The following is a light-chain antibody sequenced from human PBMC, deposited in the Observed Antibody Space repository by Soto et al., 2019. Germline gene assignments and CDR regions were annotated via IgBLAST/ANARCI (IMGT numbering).Light chain of an antibody. V-gene: IGKV3-11*01. Sequence: EIVMSQSPATLSVSPGERATLSCRASQSFSSYLAWYQQKPGQAPRLLIYDASNRATGIPARFSASGTGTDFTLTISDVQPEDFAVYYCHQRQSWPRTFGQGTKVDI. CDR1: QSFSSY. J-gene: IGKJ1*01. CDR3: HQRQSWPRT. CDR2: DAS.